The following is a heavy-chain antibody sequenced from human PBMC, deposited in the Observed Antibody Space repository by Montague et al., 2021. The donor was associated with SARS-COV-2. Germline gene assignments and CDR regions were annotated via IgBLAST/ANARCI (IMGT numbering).Heavy chain of an antibody. CDR3: ARDSMVRASKPSGSTYYYYYGMDV. CDR2: IYYSGST. Sequence: TLSLTCAVYGGSFSGYYWSWIRQPPGKGLEWIGYIYYSGSTYYNPSLKSRVTISVDTSKNQFSLKLSSVTAADTAVYYCARDSMVRASKPSGSTYYYYYGMDVWGQGTTVTVSS. D-gene: IGHD3-10*01. J-gene: IGHJ6*02. CDR1: GGSFSGYY. V-gene: IGHV4-34*09.